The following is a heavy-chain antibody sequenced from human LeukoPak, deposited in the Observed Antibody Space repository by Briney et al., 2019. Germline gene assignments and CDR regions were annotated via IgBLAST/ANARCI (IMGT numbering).Heavy chain of an antibody. CDR2: INPNSGGT. J-gene: IGHJ3*02. CDR1: GYTFTGYY. Sequence: ASVKVSYKASGYTFTGYYMHWVRQAPGQGLEWMGWINPNSGGTNYAQKFQGRVTMTRDTSISTAYTELSRLRSDDTAVYYCARATVTIRAFDIWGQRTMVTVSS. V-gene: IGHV1-2*02. CDR3: ARATVTIRAFDI. D-gene: IGHD4-17*01.